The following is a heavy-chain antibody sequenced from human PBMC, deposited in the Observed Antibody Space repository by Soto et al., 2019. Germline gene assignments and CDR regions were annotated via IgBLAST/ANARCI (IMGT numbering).Heavy chain of an antibody. CDR2: ISSRSYTI. D-gene: IGHD6-6*01. J-gene: IGHJ6*02. CDR1: GFSFSTYS. CDR3: VRGGSSSDNRIDV. Sequence: EVQLVESGGGLVQPGGSLRLSCAASGFSFSTYSMNWVRQAPGKGLEWVSYISSRSYTIYYIDSVKGRFTISRDNAQSSLYLQMNSLRDEDTAVYYCVRGGSSSDNRIDVWGQGTTVTVSS. V-gene: IGHV3-48*02.